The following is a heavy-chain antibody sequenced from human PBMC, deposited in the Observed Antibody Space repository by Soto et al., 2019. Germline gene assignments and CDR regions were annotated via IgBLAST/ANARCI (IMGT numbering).Heavy chain of an antibody. CDR3: ARSTSWNCFDS. CDR2: INGEGTRT. J-gene: IGHJ4*02. D-gene: IGHD1-1*01. CDR1: GFTFSSYW. Sequence: GGSLRLSCAVSGFTFSSYWMHWVRHVPGKGLLWVSYINGEGTRTTYADSVKGRFTVSRDNARDTLYLQMDGLRTDDTAVYYCARSTSWNCFDSWGQGTLVTVSS. V-gene: IGHV3-74*01.